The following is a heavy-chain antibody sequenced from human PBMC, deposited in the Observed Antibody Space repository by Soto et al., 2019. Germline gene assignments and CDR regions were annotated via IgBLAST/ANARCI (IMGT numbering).Heavy chain of an antibody. CDR2: INHSGST. CDR1: GGSISSYY. Sequence: SETLSLTCTVSGGSISSYYWSWIRQPPGKGLEWIGEINHSGSTNYNPSLKSRVTISVDTSKNQFSLKLSSVTAADTAVYYCARGTAVLLWFGTSMGDYWGQGTLVTVSS. CDR3: ARGTAVLLWFGTSMGDY. V-gene: IGHV4-34*01. D-gene: IGHD3-10*01. J-gene: IGHJ4*02.